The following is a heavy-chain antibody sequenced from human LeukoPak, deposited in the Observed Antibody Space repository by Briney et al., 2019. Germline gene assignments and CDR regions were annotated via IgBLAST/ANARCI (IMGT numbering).Heavy chain of an antibody. Sequence: GGSLRLSCAASGFTFSTYWMHWVRQAPGKGLVWVSRINSDGSNTGYADSVKGRFTISRDNAKNTLYLQLNSLRAEDTAVYYCVRELLVCGGDCLFYWGRGPLVPVSS. V-gene: IGHV3-74*01. CDR1: GFTFSTYW. CDR2: INSDGSNT. CDR3: VRELLVCGGDCLFY. D-gene: IGHD2-21*01. J-gene: IGHJ4*02.